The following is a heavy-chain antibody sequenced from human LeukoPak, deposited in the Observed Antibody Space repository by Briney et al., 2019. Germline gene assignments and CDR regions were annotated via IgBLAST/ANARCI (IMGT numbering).Heavy chain of an antibody. CDR3: ARGYYYGSGSYLINDYGMDV. D-gene: IGHD3-10*01. CDR1: GFTFSSYS. V-gene: IGHV3-21*01. CDR2: ISSSSSYI. J-gene: IGHJ6*02. Sequence: GGSLRLSCAASGFTFSSYSMNWVRQAPGKGLEWVSSISSSSSYIYYADSVKGRFTISRDNAKNSLYPQMNSLRAEDTAVYYCARGYYYGSGSYLINDYGMDVWGQGTTVTVSS.